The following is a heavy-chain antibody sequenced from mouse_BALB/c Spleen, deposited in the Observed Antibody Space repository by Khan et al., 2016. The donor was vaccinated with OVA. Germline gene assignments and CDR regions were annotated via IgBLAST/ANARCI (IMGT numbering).Heavy chain of an antibody. CDR1: GFTFSTYG. J-gene: IGHJ3*01. Sequence: EVELVESGGDFVRPGGSLKLSCAASGFTFSTYGMSWVRQTPDKRLEWVATINTGGAYTYYPDTVKGRFTISRDNVKNTLYLQLSSLKSEDTAIYYCARLAYYYNSEGFAYWGRGTLVTVSA. CDR2: INTGGAYT. D-gene: IGHD1-1*01. V-gene: IGHV5-6*01. CDR3: ARLAYYYNSEGFAY.